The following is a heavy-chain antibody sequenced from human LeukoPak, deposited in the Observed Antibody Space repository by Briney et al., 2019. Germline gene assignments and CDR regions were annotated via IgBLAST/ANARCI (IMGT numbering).Heavy chain of an antibody. CDR2: FDPEDGET. Sequence: GASVKVSCEVSGYTLTELSMHWVRPAPGKGLEWMGGFDPEDGETIYAQKFQGRVTMTEDTSTDTAYMELSSLRSEDTAVYYCATGPRGYSYGGDYWGQGTLVTVSS. D-gene: IGHD5-18*01. J-gene: IGHJ4*02. CDR1: GYTLTELS. V-gene: IGHV1-24*01. CDR3: ATGPRGYSYGGDY.